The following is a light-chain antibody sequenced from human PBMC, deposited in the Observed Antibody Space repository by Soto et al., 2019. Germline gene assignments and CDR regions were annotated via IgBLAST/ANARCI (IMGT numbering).Light chain of an antibody. J-gene: IGLJ1*01. CDR1: SSNTGADYD. CDR2: DNN. V-gene: IGLV1-40*01. Sequence: QSALTQPPSVSGAPGQRVTISCTGSSSNTGADYDVHWYQHLPGSAPKLLIYDNNIRPSGVPDRFSGSKSGTSASLAITGLQAEDEGDYYCAAWDDSLNGYVFGTGTKLTVL. CDR3: AAWDDSLNGYV.